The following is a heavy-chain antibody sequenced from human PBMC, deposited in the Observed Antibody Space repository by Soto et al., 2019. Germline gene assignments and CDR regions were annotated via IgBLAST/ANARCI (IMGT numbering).Heavy chain of an antibody. J-gene: IGHJ4*02. D-gene: IGHD4-17*01. CDR2: IYSGGST. CDR3: ARDFRPPYGVRYFDY. V-gene: IGHV3-53*04. CDR1: GFTVSSNY. Sequence: GGSLRLSCAASGFTVSSNYMSWVRQAPGKGLEWVSVIYSGGSTYYADSVRGRFTISRHNSKNTLYLLMNSLRAEDTAVYYCARDFRPPYGVRYFDYWGQGTLVTVSS.